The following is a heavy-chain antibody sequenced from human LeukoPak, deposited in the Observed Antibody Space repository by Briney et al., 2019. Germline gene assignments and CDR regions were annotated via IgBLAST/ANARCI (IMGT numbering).Heavy chain of an antibody. CDR3: ARDTAVAALDC. CDR1: GFSFSSHG. Sequence: GGSLRLSCAASGFSFSSHGFHWVRQAPGKGLEWVAAIWSDGSKKSYGDSVKGRFTISGDISKSTVYLQMNSLRVEDTALYFCARDTAVAALDCRGQGTLVTVSS. CDR2: IWSDGSKK. D-gene: IGHD6-19*01. V-gene: IGHV3-33*01. J-gene: IGHJ4*02.